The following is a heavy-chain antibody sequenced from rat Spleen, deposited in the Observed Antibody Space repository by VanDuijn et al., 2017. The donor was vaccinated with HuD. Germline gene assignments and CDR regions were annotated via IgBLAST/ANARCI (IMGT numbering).Heavy chain of an antibody. D-gene: IGHD5-1*01. V-gene: IGHV5-20*01. CDR2: ISYDGGNT. CDR1: GFIFTDFY. Sequence: EVQLVESDGGLVQPGRSLKLSCAASGFIFTDFYMAWVRQAPTKGLEWVATISYDGGNTYCRDSVKGRFTFSRDNAESTLYLQMDSLRSEDTATYYCTTGRQLGYFDYWGQGVMVTVSS. J-gene: IGHJ2*01. CDR3: TTGRQLGYFDY.